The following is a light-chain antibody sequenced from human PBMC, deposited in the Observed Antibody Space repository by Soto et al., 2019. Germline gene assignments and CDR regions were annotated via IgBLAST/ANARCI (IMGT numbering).Light chain of an antibody. Sequence: EIVMTQSPATLSVSPGERATLSCRASQSVTSNLAWYQQKPGQAPSLLIYDISAMATGIPTRFSGSGSGTEFTLTISSLQSEDFAAYYCQQYNDWPLTFGGGTKVEIK. CDR2: DIS. J-gene: IGKJ4*01. CDR3: QQYNDWPLT. V-gene: IGKV3D-15*01. CDR1: QSVTSN.